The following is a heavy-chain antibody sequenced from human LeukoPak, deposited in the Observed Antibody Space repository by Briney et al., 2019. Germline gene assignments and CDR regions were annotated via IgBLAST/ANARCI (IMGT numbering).Heavy chain of an antibody. Sequence: GGSLRLSCAASGFPFSDYSMNWVRQAPGKGLEWISYIGIDSGRTKYADSVKGRFTTSGDKARNSLYLQMNSLRVEDTAVYFCARDHRYAFDNWGQGTLVTVSS. CDR1: GFPFSDYS. D-gene: IGHD1-1*01. J-gene: IGHJ4*02. CDR3: ARDHRYAFDN. V-gene: IGHV3-48*01. CDR2: IGIDSGRT.